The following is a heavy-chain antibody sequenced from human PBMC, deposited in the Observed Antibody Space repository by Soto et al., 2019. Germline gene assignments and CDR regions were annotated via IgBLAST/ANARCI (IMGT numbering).Heavy chain of an antibody. J-gene: IGHJ6*02. Sequence: QVQVVQSGAEVEKPGSSTRISCQASRGNFRNSGIAWVRQAPGQGLEWMGGIIPTFTRSMYAQKFVDRVTLTADEAPNTALRELRSLKSEDTDVYYCARYLWERRRNYCEFHGMDVCGQGTEVTVSS. CDR1: RGNFRNSG. CDR2: IIPTFTRS. CDR3: ARYLWERRRNYCEFHGMDV. D-gene: IGHD3-22*01. V-gene: IGHV1-69*01.